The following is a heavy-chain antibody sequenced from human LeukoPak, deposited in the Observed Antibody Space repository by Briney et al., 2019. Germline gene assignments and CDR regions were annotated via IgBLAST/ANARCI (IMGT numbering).Heavy chain of an antibody. J-gene: IGHJ3*02. CDR1: GGSFSGYY. V-gene: IGHV4-34*01. CDR3: ARDSRWGPDAFDI. CDR2: INHSGST. Sequence: PSETLSLTCAVYGGSFSGYYWSWIRQPPGKGLEWIGEINHSGSTNYNPSLESRVTISVETSKNQFSLKLSSVTAADTAVYYCARDSRWGPDAFDIWGQGTMVTVSS. D-gene: IGHD3-16*01.